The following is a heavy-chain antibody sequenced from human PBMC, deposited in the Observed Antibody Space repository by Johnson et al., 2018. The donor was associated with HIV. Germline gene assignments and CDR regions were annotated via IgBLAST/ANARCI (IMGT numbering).Heavy chain of an antibody. J-gene: IGHJ3*02. CDR2: ISYDGSIK. D-gene: IGHD1-14*01. CDR1: GFTFSSYA. Sequence: QVQLVESGGGVVQPGRSLRLSCAASGFTFSSYAMHWVRQAPGKGLEWVAVISYDGSIKYYGDSVKARLTISRDNAKNSLYLQMNSLKTEDTAVYYCAREGPGTTGVDAFDIWGQGTMVTVSS. CDR3: AREGPGTTGVDAFDI. V-gene: IGHV3-30*04.